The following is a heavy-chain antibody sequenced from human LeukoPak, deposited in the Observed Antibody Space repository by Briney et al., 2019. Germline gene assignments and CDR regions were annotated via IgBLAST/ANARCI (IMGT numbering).Heavy chain of an antibody. CDR3: AGYNWNYGVVY. J-gene: IGHJ4*02. CDR2: ISYDGSNK. Sequence: GRSLRLSCAASGFTFSSYAMHWVRQAPGKGLEWVAVISYDGSNKYYADSVKGRFTISRDNSKNTLYLQMNSLRAEDTAVYYCAGYNWNYGVVYWGQGTLVTVSS. D-gene: IGHD1-7*01. CDR1: GFTFSSYA. V-gene: IGHV3-30*04.